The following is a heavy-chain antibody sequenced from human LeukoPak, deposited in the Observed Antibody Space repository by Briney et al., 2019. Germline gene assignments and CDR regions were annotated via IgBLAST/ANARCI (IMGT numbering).Heavy chain of an antibody. D-gene: IGHD2-2*01. CDR1: GFTFDYYA. J-gene: IGHJ4*02. V-gene: IGHV3-23*01. CDR2: ISGSGGST. Sequence: GGSLRLSCAASGFTFDYYAMTWVRQAPGKGLEWVSAISGSGGSTYYADSVKGRFTISRDNSKNTLYLQMNSLRAEDTAVYYCAKTTVPAAIYYFDYWGQGTLVTVSS. CDR3: AKTTVPAAIYYFDY.